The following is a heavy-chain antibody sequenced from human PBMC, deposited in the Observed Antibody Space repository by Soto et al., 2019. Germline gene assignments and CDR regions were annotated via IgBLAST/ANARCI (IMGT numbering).Heavy chain of an antibody. D-gene: IGHD5-18*01. CDR1: GGSVSSRAHY. Sequence: SETLSLTCTVSGGSVSSRAHYWGWIRQTPGKGLEWIGNIYYSGTTSYNPSLKSRVTISVDTSKNQFSLKLTSVTAADTAVYYCARQDPLSGYGYGLGGYYFDYWGQGTLVTVS. CDR3: ARQDPLSGYGYGLGGYYFDY. V-gene: IGHV4-39*01. CDR2: IYYSGTT. J-gene: IGHJ4*02.